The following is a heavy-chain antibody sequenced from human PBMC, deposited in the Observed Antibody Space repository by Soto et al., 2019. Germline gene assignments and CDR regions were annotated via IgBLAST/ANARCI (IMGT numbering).Heavy chain of an antibody. D-gene: IGHD1-1*01. Sequence: EVQLVESGGGLVQPGGSLRLSCVASGFTFNIYCMHWVRQAPGKGLEWVARIGNDGSATTYADSVKGRVTISRDNAKNTQFLQMNTLRVDDTAVYCGARDNWSSYWGQGTMVTVSS. J-gene: IGHJ4*02. CDR1: GFTFNIYC. V-gene: IGHV3-74*01. CDR2: IGNDGSAT. CDR3: ARDNWSSY.